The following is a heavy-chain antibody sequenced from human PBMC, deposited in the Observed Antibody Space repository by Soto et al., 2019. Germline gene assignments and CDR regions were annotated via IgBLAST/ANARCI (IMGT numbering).Heavy chain of an antibody. CDR3: AKVEAAAGSKY. CDR1: GFTFSSYA. J-gene: IGHJ4*02. V-gene: IGHV3-23*01. CDR2: ISGSGGST. D-gene: IGHD6-13*01. Sequence: EVQLLESGGGLVQPGGSLRLSCAASGFTFSSYAMSWVRQAPGKGLEWVSGISGSGGSTYYADSVKGRFTISRDNSKNTLYMQMNSLRAEDTAVYYCAKVEAAAGSKYWGQGTLVTVSS.